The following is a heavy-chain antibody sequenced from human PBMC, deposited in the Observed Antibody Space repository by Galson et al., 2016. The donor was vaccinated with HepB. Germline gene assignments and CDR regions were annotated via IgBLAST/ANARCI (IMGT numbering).Heavy chain of an antibody. V-gene: IGHV3-15*01. D-gene: IGHD7-27*01. J-gene: IGHJ4*02. CDR1: GLIFNNAW. Sequence: SLRLSCAVSGLIFNNAWVSWVRQAPGKGLEWVGRFKIKSDGEATDYAAPVKGRFTISRDDSKNTLYLQMNSLKTEDTAVYYCTSFWGSDYWGQGTLVTVSS. CDR3: TSFWGSDY. CDR2: FKIKSDGEAT.